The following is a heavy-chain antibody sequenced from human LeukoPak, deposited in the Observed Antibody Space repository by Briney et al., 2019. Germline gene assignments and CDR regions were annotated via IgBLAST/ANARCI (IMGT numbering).Heavy chain of an antibody. V-gene: IGHV3-7*04. Sequence: GGSLRLSCAASGFTFSNNWMNWVRQAPGKGLEWVANIKQDGSKKCYVDSVKGRFTISRDNAKNSLYLQMNSLRVEDTAVYYCARGFNPDCWGQGTLVTVSS. CDR2: IKQDGSKK. CDR1: GFTFSNNW. J-gene: IGHJ4*02. CDR3: ARGFNPDC.